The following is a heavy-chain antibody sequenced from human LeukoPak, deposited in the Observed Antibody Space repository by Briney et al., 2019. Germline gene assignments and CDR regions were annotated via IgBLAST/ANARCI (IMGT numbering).Heavy chain of an antibody. J-gene: IGHJ5*02. CDR1: GFTFSSYA. Sequence: PGGSLRLSCAASGFTFSSYAMSWVRQAPGKGLEWVSYISPSGSTRNFAESVKGRFTISRDNAKNSLYLQMNSLRDEDTAVYYCARGNWFDPWGQGTLVTVSS. CDR3: ARGNWFDP. CDR2: ISPSGSTR. V-gene: IGHV3-48*02.